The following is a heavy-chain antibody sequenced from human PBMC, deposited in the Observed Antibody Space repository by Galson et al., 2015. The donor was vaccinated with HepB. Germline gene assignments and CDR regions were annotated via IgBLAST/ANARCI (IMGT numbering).Heavy chain of an antibody. J-gene: IGHJ4*02. V-gene: IGHV3-30*04. D-gene: IGHD6-13*01. CDR1: GFTFSSYA. CDR3: ARGGIAAAGTPLDY. CDR2: ISYDGSNK. Sequence: SLRLSCAASGFTFSSYAMHWVRQAPGKGLEWVAVISYDGSNKYYADSVKGRFTISRDNSKNTLYLQMNSLRAEDTAVYYCARGGIAAAGTPLDYWGQGTLVTVSS.